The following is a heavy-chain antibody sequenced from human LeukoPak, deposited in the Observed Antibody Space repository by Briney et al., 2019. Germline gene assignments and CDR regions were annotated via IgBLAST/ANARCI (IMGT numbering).Heavy chain of an antibody. V-gene: IGHV1-2*02. CDR1: GYTFTGYY. CDR2: INPNGDGT. CDR3: ARTTRGGSSYYFDY. J-gene: IGHJ4*02. D-gene: IGHD2-15*01. Sequence: VASVKVSCKASGYTFTGYYMHWVRQAPGQGLEWMGWINPNGDGTNYAQKFQGRVTMTRDTSISTAYMELSRLRSDDTAVYYCARTTRGGSSYYFDYWGQGTLVTVSS.